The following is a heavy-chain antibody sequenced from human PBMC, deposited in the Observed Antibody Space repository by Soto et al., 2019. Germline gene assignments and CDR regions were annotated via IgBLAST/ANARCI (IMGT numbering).Heavy chain of an antibody. CDR2: ISYDGSNK. CDR3: ATSYSFREYFDAFDI. CDR1: GFTFSSYA. V-gene: IGHV3-30-3*01. J-gene: IGHJ3*02. Sequence: GGSLRLSCAASGFTFSSYAMHWVRQAPGKGLEWVAVISYDGSNKYYADSVKGRFTISRDNSKNTLYLQMNSLRAEDTAVYYCATSYSFREYFDAFDIWGQGNTVTV. D-gene: IGHD1-26*01.